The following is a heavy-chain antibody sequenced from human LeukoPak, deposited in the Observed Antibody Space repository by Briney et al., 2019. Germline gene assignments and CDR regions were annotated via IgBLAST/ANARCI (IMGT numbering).Heavy chain of an antibody. CDR1: GYTFTSYG. J-gene: IGHJ4*02. Sequence: SVKVSCKASGYTFTSYGISWVRQAPGQGLEWMGGIIPIFGTANYAQKFQGRVTMTEDTSTDTAYMELSSLRSEDTAVYYCATGIAAAASSGGVYWGQGTLVTVSS. D-gene: IGHD6-13*01. CDR2: IIPIFGTA. CDR3: ATGIAAAASSGGVY. V-gene: IGHV1-69*06.